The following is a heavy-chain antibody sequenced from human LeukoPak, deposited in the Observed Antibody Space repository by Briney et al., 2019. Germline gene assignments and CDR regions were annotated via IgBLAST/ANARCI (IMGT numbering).Heavy chain of an antibody. CDR3: ARKAYFDY. CDR1: GGSISSSSYY. V-gene: IGHV4-39*07. CDR2: IYYSGST. J-gene: IGHJ4*02. Sequence: SGTLSLTCTVSGGSISSSSYYWGWIRQPPGKGLEWIGSIYYSGSTYYNPSLKSRVTISVDTSKNQFSLKLSSVTAADTAVYYCARKAYFDYWGQGTLVTVSS.